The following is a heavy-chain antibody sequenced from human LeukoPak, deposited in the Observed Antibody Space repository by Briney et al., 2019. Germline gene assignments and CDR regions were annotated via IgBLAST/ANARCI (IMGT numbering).Heavy chain of an antibody. CDR1: GYTFTSYD. Sequence: ASVKVSCKASGYTFTSYDINWVRQATGQGLEWMGWMNPNSGNTGYAQKFQGRVTITRNTSISTAYMELSSLRSEDTAVYYCARGRVGATRRSYYYYYMDVWGKGITVTVSS. J-gene: IGHJ6*03. CDR3: ARGRVGATRRSYYYYYMDV. D-gene: IGHD1-26*01. CDR2: MNPNSGNT. V-gene: IGHV1-8*03.